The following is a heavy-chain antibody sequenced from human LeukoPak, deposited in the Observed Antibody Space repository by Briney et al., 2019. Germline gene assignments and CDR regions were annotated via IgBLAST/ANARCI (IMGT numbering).Heavy chain of an antibody. V-gene: IGHV4-34*01. CDR2: INHSGST. J-gene: IGHJ5*02. CDR1: GGSFRGYY. Sequence: PSETLSLTCAVYGGSFRGYYWSWIRQPPGKGLEWIGEINHSGSTNYNPSLKSRVTISVDTSKNQFSLKLSSVTAADTAVYYCARGGPRAITFGGVRNWFDPWGQGTLVTVSS. CDR3: ARGGPRAITFGGVRNWFDP. D-gene: IGHD3-16*01.